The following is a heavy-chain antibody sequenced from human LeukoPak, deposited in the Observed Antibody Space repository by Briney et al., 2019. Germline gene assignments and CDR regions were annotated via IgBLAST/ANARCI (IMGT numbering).Heavy chain of an antibody. CDR3: ASQLYSSGWVDY. J-gene: IGHJ4*02. CDR2: IDPSDSYT. Sequence: GESLKISCKGSGYSFTSYWISWVRQMPGKGLEWMGRIDPSDSYTNYSPSFQDHVTISADKSISTAYLQWSSLKASDTAMYYCASQLYSSGWVDYWGQGTLVTVSS. CDR1: GYSFTSYW. V-gene: IGHV5-10-1*01. D-gene: IGHD6-19*01.